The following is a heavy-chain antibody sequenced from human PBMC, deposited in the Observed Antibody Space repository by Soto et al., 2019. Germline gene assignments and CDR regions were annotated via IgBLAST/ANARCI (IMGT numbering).Heavy chain of an antibody. CDR1: GGSISSYY. V-gene: IGHV4-59*01. J-gene: IGHJ5*02. CDR3: ARHKEWLPLVWFDP. D-gene: IGHD3-3*01. Sequence: SETLSLTCTVSGGSISSYYWSWIRQPPGKGLEWIGYIYYSGSTNYNPSLKSRVTISVDTSKNQFSLKLSSVTAADTAVYYCARHKEWLPLVWFDPWGQGTLVTVSS. CDR2: IYYSGST.